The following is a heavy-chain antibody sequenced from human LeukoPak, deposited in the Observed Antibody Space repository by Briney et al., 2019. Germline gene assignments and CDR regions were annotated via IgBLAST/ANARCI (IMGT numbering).Heavy chain of an antibody. CDR2: INPSGGST. CDR1: GDTCTSYY. CDR3: PRAAYDILTGYSVDWFDP. J-gene: IGHJ5*02. V-gene: IGHV1-46*01. Sequence: ASVKVSCKASGDTCTSYYMHWVRQAPGQGLDWMVRINPSGGSTSYAQKLQGRITMTRDTSTSTVYMELSSLRSEDTAVFYCPRAAYDILTGYSVDWFDPWGQGTLVTVSS. D-gene: IGHD3-9*01.